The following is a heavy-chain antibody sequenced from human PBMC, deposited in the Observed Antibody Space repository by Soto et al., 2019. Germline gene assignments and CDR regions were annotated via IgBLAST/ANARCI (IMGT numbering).Heavy chain of an antibody. CDR2: IIPIFGTP. J-gene: IGHJ6*02. CDR1: GAPFRAYA. V-gene: IGHV1-69*01. CDR3: AGTNSATYYHPSAPSGNFGMAV. Sequence: QVQLVQSGAEVKKPGSSVKVSCTASGAPFRAYAISWVRQAPGQGLESMGGIIPIFGTPSYAQKFQGRVTITADGPSNPAYMELTSLNAADTAIYYCAGTNSATYYHPSAPSGNFGMAVWGQGTTVAVSS. D-gene: IGHD1-26*01.